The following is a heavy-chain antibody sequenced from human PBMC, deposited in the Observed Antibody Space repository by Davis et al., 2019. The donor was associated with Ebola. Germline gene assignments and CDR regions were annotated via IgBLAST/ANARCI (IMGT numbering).Heavy chain of an antibody. D-gene: IGHD6-19*01. Sequence: HSQTLSLTCAISGDSVSSGAWNWIRQPPSRGLEWLGRAYYSSKWYIDYAASVKGRITVNPDTSKNQLSLQLNSVTPEDTAVYYCARGWQRSGMDVWGQGTTVTVSS. CDR1: GDSVSSGA. J-gene: IGHJ6*02. CDR3: ARGWQRSGMDV. V-gene: IGHV6-1*01. CDR2: AYYSSKWYI.